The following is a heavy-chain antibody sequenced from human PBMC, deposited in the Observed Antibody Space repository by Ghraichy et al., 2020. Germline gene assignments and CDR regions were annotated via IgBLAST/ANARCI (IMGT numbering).Heavy chain of an antibody. CDR1: GGSFSGYY. J-gene: IGHJ4*02. D-gene: IGHD6-13*01. CDR2: INHSGST. CDR3: ARRPIAAAGRKRLDY. V-gene: IGHV4-34*01. Sequence: SETLSLTCAVYGGSFSGYYWSWIRQPPGKGLEWIGEINHSGSTNYNPSLKSRVTISVDTSKNQFSLKLSSVTAADTAVYYCARRPIAAAGRKRLDYWGQGTLVTVSS.